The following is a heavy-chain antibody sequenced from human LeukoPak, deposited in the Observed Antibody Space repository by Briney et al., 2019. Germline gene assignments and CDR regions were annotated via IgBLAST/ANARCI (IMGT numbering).Heavy chain of an antibody. J-gene: IGHJ6*02. Sequence: ASVKVSCKASGYTFTSYDIHWVRRAPGQGLEWMGIINPSGVTTTYAQKFQGRVTMTRDTSTSTVYVELSSLRSEETAVYYCARVNRENVFGVSMDVWGQGTTVTVSS. D-gene: IGHD3-10*01. CDR2: INPSGVTT. V-gene: IGHV1-46*01. CDR3: ARVNRENVFGVSMDV. CDR1: GYTFTSYD.